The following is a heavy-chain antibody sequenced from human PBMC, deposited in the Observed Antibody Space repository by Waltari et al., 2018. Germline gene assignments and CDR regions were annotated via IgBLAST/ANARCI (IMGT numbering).Heavy chain of an antibody. CDR3: ARDSAYSGSYFPYYYYYGMDV. D-gene: IGHD1-26*01. V-gene: IGHV1-3*01. Sequence: QVQLVQSGAEVKKPGASVKVSCKASGYTFTSYAMHWVRRAPGQRLEWMGWINAGNGNTKYSQKFQGRVTITRDTSASTAYMELSSLRSEDTAVYYCARDSAYSGSYFPYYYYYGMDVWGQGTTVTVSS. J-gene: IGHJ6*02. CDR2: INAGNGNT. CDR1: GYTFTSYA.